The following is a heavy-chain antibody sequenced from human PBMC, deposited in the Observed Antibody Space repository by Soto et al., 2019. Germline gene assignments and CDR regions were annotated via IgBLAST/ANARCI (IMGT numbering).Heavy chain of an antibody. CDR3: AKGANSGSYYYYYYGMDV. J-gene: IGHJ6*02. V-gene: IGHV3-23*01. CDR2: ISGSGGST. D-gene: IGHD1-26*01. Sequence: GGSLRLSCAASGFTFSSYAMSWVRQAPGKRLEWVSAISGSGGSTYYADSVKGRFTISRDNSKNTLYLQMNSLRAEDTAVYYCAKGANSGSYYYYYYGMDVWGQGTTVTVSS. CDR1: GFTFSSYA.